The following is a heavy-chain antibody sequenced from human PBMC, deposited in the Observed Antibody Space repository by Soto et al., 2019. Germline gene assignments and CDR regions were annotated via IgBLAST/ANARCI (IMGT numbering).Heavy chain of an antibody. J-gene: IGHJ6*02. CDR1: GCSISSGGYY. CDR3: AREPVVVPAAILGGGYYGMDV. CDR2: IYYSGST. Sequence: PXETRSLTCTVSGCSISSGGYYWSWIRQHPGKGLEWIGYIYYSGSTYYNPSLKSRVTISVDTSKNQFSLKLSSVTAADTAVYYCAREPVVVPAAILGGGYYGMDVWGHGTTVTVSS. D-gene: IGHD2-2*02. V-gene: IGHV4-31*03.